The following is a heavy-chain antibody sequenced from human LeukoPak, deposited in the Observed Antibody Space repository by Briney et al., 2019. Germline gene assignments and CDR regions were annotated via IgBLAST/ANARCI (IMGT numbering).Heavy chain of an antibody. D-gene: IGHD2-15*01. CDR3: AREGPRGILTD. Sequence: GGSLRLSCAASGFTFSSYAMHWVRQAPGKGLEWVSSISSSSSYIYYADSVKGRFTISRDNAKNSLYLQMNSLRAEDTAVYYCAREGPRGILTDWGQGTLVTVSS. J-gene: IGHJ4*02. CDR2: ISSSSSYI. V-gene: IGHV3-21*01. CDR1: GFTFSSYA.